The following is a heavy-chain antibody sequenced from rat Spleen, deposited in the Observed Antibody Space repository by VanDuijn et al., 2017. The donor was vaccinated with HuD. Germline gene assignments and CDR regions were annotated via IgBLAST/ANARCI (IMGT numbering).Heavy chain of an antibody. CDR2: IVYDGTRT. D-gene: IGHD4-3*01. CDR1: GFTFSDYT. V-gene: IGHV5S10*01. Sequence: EVQLVESGGGLVQPGRSLKLSCAASGFTFSDYTMALVRQAPKKGLEWVATIVYDGTRTYFRDSVKGRFTLSRDNTKSTLYLQMDSLRSEDTATYYCATQSIIRVPLFDYWGQGVMVTVSS. J-gene: IGHJ2*01. CDR3: ATQSIIRVPLFDY.